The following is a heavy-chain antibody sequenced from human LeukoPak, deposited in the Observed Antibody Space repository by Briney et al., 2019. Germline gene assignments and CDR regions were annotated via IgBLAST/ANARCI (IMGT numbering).Heavy chain of an antibody. V-gene: IGHV3-30-3*01. Sequence: PGRSLRLSCAASGFTLSSYAMHWVRQAPGKGLEWVAVISYDGSNKYYADSVKGRFTISRDNSKNTLYLQMNSLRAEDTAVYYCARGSQQWLVYYYYGMDVWGQGTTVTVSS. CDR1: GFTLSSYA. CDR3: ARGSQQWLVYYYYGMDV. CDR2: ISYDGSNK. D-gene: IGHD6-19*01. J-gene: IGHJ6*02.